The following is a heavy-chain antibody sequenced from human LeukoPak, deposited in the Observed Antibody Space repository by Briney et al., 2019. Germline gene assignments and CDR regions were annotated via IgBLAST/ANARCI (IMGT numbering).Heavy chain of an antibody. V-gene: IGHV1-2*02. D-gene: IGHD3-22*01. J-gene: IGHJ3*02. Sequence: ASAKVSCKASGYTFTGYYMHWVRQAPGQGLEWMGWINPNSGGTNYAQKFQGRVTMTRDTSISTAYMELSRLRSDDTAVYYCARGDYYDSSGYSLYAFDIWGQGTMVTVSS. CDR3: ARGDYYDSSGYSLYAFDI. CDR2: INPNSGGT. CDR1: GYTFTGYY.